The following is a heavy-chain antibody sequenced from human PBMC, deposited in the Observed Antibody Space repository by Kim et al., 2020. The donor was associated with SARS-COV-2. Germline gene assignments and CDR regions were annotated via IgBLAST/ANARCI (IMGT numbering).Heavy chain of an antibody. CDR3: ARDRTDIAVSNWFDP. CDR2: IWYDGSNK. V-gene: IGHV3-33*01. D-gene: IGHD6-19*01. Sequence: GGSLRLSCAASGFTFSSYGMHWVRQAPGKGLEWVAVIWYDGSNKYYADSVKGRFTISRDNSKNTLYLQMNSLRAEDTAVYYCARDRTDIAVSNWFDPWGQGTLVTVSS. J-gene: IGHJ5*02. CDR1: GFTFSSYG.